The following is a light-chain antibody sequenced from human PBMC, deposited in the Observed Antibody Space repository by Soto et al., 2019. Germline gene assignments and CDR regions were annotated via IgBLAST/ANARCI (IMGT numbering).Light chain of an antibody. Sequence: DIQMTPSPSSLSASVGDRVTITCRASQGINNYLAWYQQQPGKVPKLLISAASTLQSGVPSRLSGSGFGTDFTLGISSLQTEDVATYYCQKYDRVPGTFGQGTKVEIK. CDR3: QKYDRVPGT. CDR2: AAS. V-gene: IGKV1-27*01. CDR1: QGINNY. J-gene: IGKJ1*01.